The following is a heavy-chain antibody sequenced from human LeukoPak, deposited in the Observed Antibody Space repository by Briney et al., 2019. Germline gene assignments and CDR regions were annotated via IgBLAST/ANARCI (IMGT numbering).Heavy chain of an antibody. J-gene: IGHJ4*02. V-gene: IGHV4-39*07. D-gene: IGHD3-9*01. Sequence: PSETLSLTCTVSSGSISSRNFYWGWIRQPPGKGLEWIGSIHYSGSAYYNPSLKSRVTMSVDTSKNQFSLNLNSVTAADTALYYCARGADILTGYLGWYYFDYWGQGTLVTVSS. CDR3: ARGADILTGYLGWYYFDY. CDR2: IHYSGSA. CDR1: SGSISSRNFY.